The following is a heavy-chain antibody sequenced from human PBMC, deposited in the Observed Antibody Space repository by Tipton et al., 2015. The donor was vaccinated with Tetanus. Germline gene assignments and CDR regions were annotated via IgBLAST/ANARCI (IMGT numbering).Heavy chain of an antibody. V-gene: IGHV4-4*07. Sequence: GLVKPSETLSLTCTVSRGPISSYYWSWIRQPAGKGLEWVGHISNGNTDYSTSLKSRVTLSVDTSNNQFSLKLNSVTAADTAVYYCARLASYSNHLDAWGQGALVTVSS. D-gene: IGHD4-11*01. J-gene: IGHJ4*02. CDR1: RGPISSYY. CDR3: ARLASYSNHLDA. CDR2: ISNGNT.